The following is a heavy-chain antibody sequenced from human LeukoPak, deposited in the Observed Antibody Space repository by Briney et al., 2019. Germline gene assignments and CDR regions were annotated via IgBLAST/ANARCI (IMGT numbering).Heavy chain of an antibody. J-gene: IGHJ4*02. Sequence: GRSLRLSCAASGFTFSSYGMHWVRQAPGKGLEWVAVISYDGSNKYYADSLKGRFTISRDNAKNSLYLQMNSLSAEDSAVYYCAKGPLAAADLRGRGMVDYWGQGTLVTVSS. D-gene: IGHD6-13*01. CDR2: ISYDGSNK. V-gene: IGHV3-30*18. CDR1: GFTFSSYG. CDR3: AKGPLAAADLRGRGMVDY.